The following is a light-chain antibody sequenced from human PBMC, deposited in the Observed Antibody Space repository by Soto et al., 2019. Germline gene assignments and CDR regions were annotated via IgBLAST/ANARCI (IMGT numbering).Light chain of an antibody. Sequence: QSVLTQPPSVSAAPGQKVTISCSGSSSNIGNNYVSWYQHLPGTAPKLLIYDNTKRPSGIPDRFSGSKSGTSATLGITGLQTGDEADFYCGTWDNSLSAWVFGGGTQLTVL. J-gene: IGLJ3*02. CDR3: GTWDNSLSAWV. V-gene: IGLV1-51*01. CDR1: SSNIGNNY. CDR2: DNT.